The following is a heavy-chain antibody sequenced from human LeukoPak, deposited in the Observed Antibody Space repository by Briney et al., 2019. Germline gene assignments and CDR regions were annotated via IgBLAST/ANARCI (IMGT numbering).Heavy chain of an antibody. CDR1: GGSISGYY. D-gene: IGHD1-26*01. CDR3: AMAPHIFDGSYYTLVY. V-gene: IGHV4-59*01. Sequence: SETLSLTCAVSGGSISGYYWSWIRQPPGKGLEWIGYIYDSGSTTYNASLKSRVTISANATKNQFSLILTSVTAADTAVYYCAMAPHIFDGSYYTLVYCGQGTLVSVSS. J-gene: IGHJ4*02. CDR2: IYDSGST.